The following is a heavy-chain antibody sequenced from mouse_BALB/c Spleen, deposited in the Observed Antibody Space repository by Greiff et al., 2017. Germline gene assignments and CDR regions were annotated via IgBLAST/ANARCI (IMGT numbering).Heavy chain of an antibody. CDR2: ISSGGSYT. CDR1: GFTFSSYA. CDR3: ARGDGYYGFAY. D-gene: IGHD2-3*01. V-gene: IGHV5-9-4*01. J-gene: IGHJ3*01. Sequence: EVKLVESGGGLVKPGGSLKLSCAASGFTFSSYAMSWVRQSPEKRLEWVAEISSGGSYTYYPDTVTGRFTISRDNAKNTLYLEMSSLRSEDTAMYYCARGDGYYGFAYWGQGTLVTVSA.